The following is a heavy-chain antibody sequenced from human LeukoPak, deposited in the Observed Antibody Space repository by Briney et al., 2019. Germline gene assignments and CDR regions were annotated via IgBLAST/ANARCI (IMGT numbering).Heavy chain of an antibody. CDR3: ARDIPHAAAATNWFDP. Sequence: PGGSLRLSCAASGFTFDDYDMSWVRQAPGKGLEWVSGINWNGGSTGYADSVKGRFSISRDNAKNSLYLQMNSLRAEDTAFYYCARDIPHAAAATNWFDPWGQGTLVTVSS. J-gene: IGHJ5*02. CDR1: GFTFDDYD. D-gene: IGHD6-13*01. V-gene: IGHV3-20*04. CDR2: INWNGGST.